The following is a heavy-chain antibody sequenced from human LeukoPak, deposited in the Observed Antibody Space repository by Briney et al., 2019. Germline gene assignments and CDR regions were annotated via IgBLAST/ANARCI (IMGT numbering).Heavy chain of an antibody. CDR2: ISGGGGST. CDR1: GFTFTSYS. V-gene: IGHV3-23*01. Sequence: GGPLRLSCAASGFTFTSYSMNWVRQAPGKGLEWVSTISGGGGSTYYADSVKGRFTISRDNSKNTLYLQVNSLRAEDTAVYYCAKSLPYCTNGVCYSPFDYWGQGTLVTVSS. J-gene: IGHJ4*02. CDR3: AKSLPYCTNGVCYSPFDY. D-gene: IGHD2-8*01.